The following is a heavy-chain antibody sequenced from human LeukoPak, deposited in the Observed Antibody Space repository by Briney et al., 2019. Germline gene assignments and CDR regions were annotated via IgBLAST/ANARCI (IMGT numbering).Heavy chain of an antibody. CDR3: AKDQGTYYGSGLFDY. V-gene: IGHV3-30*18. D-gene: IGHD3-10*01. CDR2: ISYDGSNK. Sequence: GGSLRLSCAASGFTFSSYGMHWVRQAPGKGLEWVAVISYDGSNKYYADSVKGRFTISRDNSKNTLYLQMNSLRAEDTAVYYCAKDQGTYYGSGLFDYWGQGTLVTVSS. J-gene: IGHJ4*02. CDR1: GFTFSSYG.